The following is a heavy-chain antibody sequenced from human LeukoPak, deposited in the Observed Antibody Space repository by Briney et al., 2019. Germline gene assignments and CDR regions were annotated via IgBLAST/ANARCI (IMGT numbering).Heavy chain of an antibody. CDR3: ARLPKYSRPLDY. Sequence: ASVKVSCKASGYTFSSYDINWVRQATXXXLEXMGWMNPNSGNTAYAQKFQGRVTMSRDTSISTAYMEPSSLRSEDTAVYYCARLPKYSRPLDYWGQGTLVTVSS. V-gene: IGHV1-8*02. CDR1: GYTFSSYD. D-gene: IGHD6-6*01. J-gene: IGHJ4*02. CDR2: MNPNSGNT.